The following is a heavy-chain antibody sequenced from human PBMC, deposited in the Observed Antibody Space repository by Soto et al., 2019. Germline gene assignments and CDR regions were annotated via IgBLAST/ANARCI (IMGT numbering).Heavy chain of an antibody. D-gene: IGHD6-6*01. V-gene: IGHV1-69*13. Sequence: ASVKVSCKASGGTFSSYAISWVRQAPGQGLEWMGGIIPIFGTANYAQKFQGRVTITADESTSTAYMELSSLRSEDTAVYYCAREIAARPPYFDYWGQGTLVTVSS. CDR3: AREIAARPPYFDY. J-gene: IGHJ4*02. CDR2: IIPIFGTA. CDR1: GGTFSSYA.